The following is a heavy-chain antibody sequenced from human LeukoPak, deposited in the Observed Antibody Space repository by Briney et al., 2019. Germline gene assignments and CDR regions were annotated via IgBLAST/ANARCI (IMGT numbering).Heavy chain of an antibody. Sequence: SGTLSLTCTVSGGSISSGDYYWSWVRQPPGKGLEWIVYIYYSGSTYYNPSLKSRVTISVDTSKNQFSLKLSSVTAADTAVYYCARSENSYDILTGFHQPYYFDYWGQGTLVTVSS. CDR3: ARSENSYDILTGFHQPYYFDY. D-gene: IGHD3-9*01. J-gene: IGHJ4*02. CDR1: GGSISSGDYY. CDR2: IYYSGST. V-gene: IGHV4-30-4*01.